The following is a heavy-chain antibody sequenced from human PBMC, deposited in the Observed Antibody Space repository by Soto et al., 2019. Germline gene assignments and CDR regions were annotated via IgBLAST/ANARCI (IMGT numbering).Heavy chain of an antibody. Sequence: QVQLQQWGAGLLKPSETLSLTCAVYGGSFSGYYWSWIRQPPGKGLEWIGEINHSGSTNYNPSLKDRVTISVDTSKNQFSLKLSSVTAADTAVYFCARGQMSKETVTYWYFDLWGRGTLVTVSS. V-gene: IGHV4-34*01. D-gene: IGHD4-17*01. CDR1: GGSFSGYY. CDR2: INHSGST. J-gene: IGHJ2*01. CDR3: ARGQMSKETVTYWYFDL.